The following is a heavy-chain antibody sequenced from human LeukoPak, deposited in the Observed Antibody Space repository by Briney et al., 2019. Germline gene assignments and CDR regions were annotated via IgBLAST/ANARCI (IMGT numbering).Heavy chain of an antibody. V-gene: IGHV4-61*08. D-gene: IGHD2-21*01. CDR3: ARRGGAGRSFDY. Sequence: SETLSLTCTVSGASVSSCGYYWSWIRQPPGKGLEWIGNIYYSGSTNYNPSLKSRVTISVDTSKNQFSLKVSSVTAADTAVYYCARRGGAGRSFDYWGQGTLVTVSS. J-gene: IGHJ4*02. CDR2: IYYSGST. CDR1: GASVSSCGYY.